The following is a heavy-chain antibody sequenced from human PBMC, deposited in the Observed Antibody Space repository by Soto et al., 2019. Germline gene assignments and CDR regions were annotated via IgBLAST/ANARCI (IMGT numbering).Heavy chain of an antibody. Sequence: SETLSLTCTVSGGSISSGDYYWSWIRQPPGKGLEWIGYIYYSGSTYYNPSLKSRVTISVDTSKNQFSLKLSSVTAADTAVYYCARDVIGYSYGNFDYWGQGTLVTVS. V-gene: IGHV4-30-4*01. D-gene: IGHD5-18*01. CDR2: IYYSGST. J-gene: IGHJ4*02. CDR1: GGSISSGDYY. CDR3: ARDVIGYSYGNFDY.